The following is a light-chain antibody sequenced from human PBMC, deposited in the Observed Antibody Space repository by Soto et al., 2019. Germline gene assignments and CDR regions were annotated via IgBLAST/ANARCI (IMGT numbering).Light chain of an antibody. CDR2: GNS. V-gene: IGLV1-40*01. CDR3: QSYDSSLSGSNVV. CDR1: SSNIGAGYD. Sequence: QSVLTQPPSVSGAPGQRVTISCTGSSSNIGAGYDVHWYQQLPGTAPKLLIYGNSNRPAGFPDRFAGSKSGTSASLAITGRQAEDEADYYCQSYDSSLSGSNVVFGGGTKVTVL. J-gene: IGLJ2*01.